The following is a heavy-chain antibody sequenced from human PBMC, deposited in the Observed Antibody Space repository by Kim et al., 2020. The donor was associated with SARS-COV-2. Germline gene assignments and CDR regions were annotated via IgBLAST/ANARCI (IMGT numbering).Heavy chain of an antibody. CDR2: ISGSGSNT. D-gene: IGHD6-13*01. CDR3: AKKFTAAGGNWFFDL. V-gene: IGHV3-23*01. CDR1: GFTFSSYA. Sequence: GGSLRLSCAASGFTFSSYAMSWVRQSPEKGLEWVSHISGSGSNTYYADSVKGRFTISRDNSKNTLYLQMNSLRAADTAVYFCAKKFTAAGGNWFFDLWGRGTLVTVSS. J-gene: IGHJ2*01.